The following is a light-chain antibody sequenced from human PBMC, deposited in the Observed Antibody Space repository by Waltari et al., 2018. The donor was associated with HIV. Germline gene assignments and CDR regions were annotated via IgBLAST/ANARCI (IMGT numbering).Light chain of an antibody. CDR1: SRDVGAYNF. CDR2: GVN. J-gene: IGLJ2*01. Sequence: QSALTQPPSASGSPGQSVTFSCTGTSRDVGAYNFVPWYQHHPGQAPKLIIYGVNQRPSGVPDRFSGSKSGNTASLTVSGLQADDEADYYCSSYAGPNHLLFGGGTRLTVL. CDR3: SSYAGPNHLL. V-gene: IGLV2-8*01.